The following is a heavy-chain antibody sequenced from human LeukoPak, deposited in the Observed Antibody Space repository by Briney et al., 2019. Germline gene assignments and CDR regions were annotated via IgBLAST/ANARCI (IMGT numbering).Heavy chain of an antibody. D-gene: IGHD3-10*01. Sequence: SETLSLTCTVSGGSISSSRYYWGWIRQPPGKGLEWIGNIYYSGSTYYNPSLKSRVTISVDTSKNQFSLKLSSVTAADTAVYYCARLARYYYGSGSPYKNIFDYWGQGTLVTVSS. CDR3: ARLARYYYGSGSPYKNIFDY. V-gene: IGHV4-39*01. J-gene: IGHJ4*02. CDR1: GGSISSSRYY. CDR2: IYYSGST.